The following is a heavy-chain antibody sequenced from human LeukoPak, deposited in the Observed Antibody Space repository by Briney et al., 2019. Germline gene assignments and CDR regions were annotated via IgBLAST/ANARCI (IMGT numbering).Heavy chain of an antibody. D-gene: IGHD6-19*01. J-gene: IGHJ4*02. CDR2: ISGYDGNT. CDR3: TRDPSNSSGWYIYFDY. V-gene: IGHV1-18*01. Sequence: ASVKVSCKASGYTFTTYGVSWVRQAPGQGLEWMGWISGYDGNTNYAQKLRGRVTMTTDASTSTAYMELRSLRSDDTAVYYCTRDPSNSSGWYIYFDYWGQGVLVTVSS. CDR1: GYTFTTYG.